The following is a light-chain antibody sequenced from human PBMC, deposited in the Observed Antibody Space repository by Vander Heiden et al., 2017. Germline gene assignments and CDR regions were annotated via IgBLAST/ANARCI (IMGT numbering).Light chain of an antibody. Sequence: QSVLTQPPPASGTPGPRVTISCSGSSSNIGSNYVYWYQQLPGTAPKLLIYRNSQRPSGVPDRFSGSKSGTSASLAISGLRSEDEADYYCAAWDDSLSGVVFGGGTKLTVL. V-gene: IGLV1-47*01. CDR1: SSNIGSNY. CDR2: RNS. CDR3: AAWDDSLSGVV. J-gene: IGLJ2*01.